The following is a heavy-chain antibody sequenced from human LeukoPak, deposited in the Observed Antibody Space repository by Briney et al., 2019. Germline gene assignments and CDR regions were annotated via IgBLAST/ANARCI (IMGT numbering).Heavy chain of an antibody. V-gene: IGHV4-59*08. CDR2: IYYSGST. D-gene: IGHD2-2*01. J-gene: IGHJ6*02. CDR3: ARLRAYCSSTSCYGGYYGMDV. Sequence: PSETLSLTCTVSGGSISSYYWSWIRQPPGKGLEWIGYIYYSGSTNYNPSLKSRVTISVDTSKNHFSLKLSSVTAAGTAVYYCARLRAYCSSTSCYGGYYGMDVWGQGTTVTVPS. CDR1: GGSISSYY.